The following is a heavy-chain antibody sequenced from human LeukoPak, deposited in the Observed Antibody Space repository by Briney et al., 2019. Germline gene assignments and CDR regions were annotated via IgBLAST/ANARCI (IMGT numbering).Heavy chain of an antibody. D-gene: IGHD1-26*01. CDR2: ISDNGDST. J-gene: IGHJ4*02. CDR1: GFTFSTFA. CDR3: AREVGALDF. V-gene: IGHV3-23*01. Sequence: GGXLRLSCAASGFTFSTFAVSWVRQAPGKGVEWVSIISDNGDSTYYADSVKGRFTTSRDNSKNTLYLQMNSLRAEDTAVYYCAREVGALDFWGQGTLVTVSS.